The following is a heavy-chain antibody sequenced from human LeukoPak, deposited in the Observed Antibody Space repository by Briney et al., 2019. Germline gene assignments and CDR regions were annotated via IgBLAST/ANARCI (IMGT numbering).Heavy chain of an antibody. Sequence: GGSLRLSCAASGFISTDAWLSWVRQAPGKGLEWVGRIKGKVDGGTTDYAAPVKGRFTISRDDSQTTVFLQMNSLKTEDTAVYCTAGAGTSDHDYWGQGNLVTVSS. CDR1: GFISTDAW. V-gene: IGHV3-15*01. D-gene: IGHD1-7*01. CDR3: AGAGTSDHDY. CDR2: IKGKVDGGTT. J-gene: IGHJ4*02.